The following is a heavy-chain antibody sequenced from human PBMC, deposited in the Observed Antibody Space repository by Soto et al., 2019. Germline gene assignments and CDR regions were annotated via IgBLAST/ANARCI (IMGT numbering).Heavy chain of an antibody. D-gene: IGHD5-12*01. CDR1: GGTFSSYA. CDR3: ARGHIVATIKGEGWFDP. J-gene: IGHJ5*02. V-gene: IGHV1-69*01. CDR2: IIPIFGTA. Sequence: QVQLVQSGAEVKKPGSSVKVSCKASGGTFSSYAISWVRQAPGQGLEWMGGIIPIFGTANYAQKFQGRVTITADESTSTAYMELSSLRCEETAVYYCARGHIVATIKGEGWFDPWGQGTLVTVSS.